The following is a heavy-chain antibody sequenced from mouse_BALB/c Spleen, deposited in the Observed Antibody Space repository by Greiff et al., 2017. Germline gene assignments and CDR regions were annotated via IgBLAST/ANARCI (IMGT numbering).Heavy chain of an antibody. CDR3: ARWGGRYYFDY. CDR2: ISSGSSTI. D-gene: IGHD1-1*02. V-gene: IGHV5-17*02. CDR1: GFTFSSFG. J-gene: IGHJ2*01. Sequence: EVKVVESGGGLVQPGGSRKLSCAASGFTFSSFGMHWVRQAPEKGLEWVAYISSGSSTIYYADTVKGRFTISRDNPKNTLFLQMTSLRSEDTAMYYCARWGGRYYFDYWGQGTTLTVSS.